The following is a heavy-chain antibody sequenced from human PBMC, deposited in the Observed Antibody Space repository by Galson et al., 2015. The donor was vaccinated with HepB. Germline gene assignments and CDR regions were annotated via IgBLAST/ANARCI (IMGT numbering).Heavy chain of an antibody. D-gene: IGHD2-2*01. CDR3: ARLLSSASSMYYFDY. CDR2: ISGSGGST. J-gene: IGHJ4*02. V-gene: IGHV3-23*01. Sequence: SLRLSCAASGFTFSSYAMRWVRQSPGRGLEWVSGISGSGGSTFYADSVKGRFTISRDNSKNTLYVQMNSLRVEDTAVYYCARLLSSASSMYYFDYWGQGTLVTVSS. CDR1: GFTFSSYA.